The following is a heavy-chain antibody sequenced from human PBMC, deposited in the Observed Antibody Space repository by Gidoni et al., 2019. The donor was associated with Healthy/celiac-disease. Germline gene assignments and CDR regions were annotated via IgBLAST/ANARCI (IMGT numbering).Heavy chain of an antibody. CDR3: ARIRDTAMVHFDY. CDR2: IFSNDEK. V-gene: IGHV2-26*01. D-gene: IGHD5-18*01. CDR1: GFSLSNARMG. Sequence: QVTLKESGPVLVKPTETLTLTCTVSGFSLSNARMGVSWIRQPPGKAREWLAHIFSNDEKSYSTSLKSRLTISKDTSKSQVVLTMTNMDPVDTATYYCARIRDTAMVHFDYWGQGTLVTVSS. J-gene: IGHJ4*02.